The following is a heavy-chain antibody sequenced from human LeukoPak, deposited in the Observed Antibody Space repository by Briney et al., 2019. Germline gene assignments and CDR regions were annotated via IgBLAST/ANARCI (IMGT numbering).Heavy chain of an antibody. V-gene: IGHV4-39*07. CDR3: ANIWFGDLNYYMDV. D-gene: IGHD3-10*01. CDR2: IYYSGST. Sequence: SETLSLTCTVSGGSISSSSYYWGWIRQPPGKGLEWIGSIYYSGSTYYNPSLKSRVTISVDTSKNQFSLKLSSVTAADTAVYYCANIWFGDLNYYMDVWGKGTTVTVSS. J-gene: IGHJ6*03. CDR1: GGSISSSSYY.